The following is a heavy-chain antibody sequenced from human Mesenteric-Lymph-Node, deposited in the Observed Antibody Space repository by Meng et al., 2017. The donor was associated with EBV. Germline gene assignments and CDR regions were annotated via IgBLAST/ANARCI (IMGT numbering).Heavy chain of an antibody. Sequence: RQEPAPGRVNPSGPLSPTCPVSGDATGSDSHYWGWYREPPGKGLEWIGTIYYSGSTYYNPSLKSRVTVSMDTSKNQFSLKLRSVTATDTAIYYCARHGYQPLLYGYYFDYWGQGTLVTASS. J-gene: IGHJ4*02. V-gene: IGHV4-39*01. CDR2: IYYSGST. CDR3: ARHGYQPLLYGYYFDY. CDR1: GDATGSDSHY. D-gene: IGHD2-2*02.